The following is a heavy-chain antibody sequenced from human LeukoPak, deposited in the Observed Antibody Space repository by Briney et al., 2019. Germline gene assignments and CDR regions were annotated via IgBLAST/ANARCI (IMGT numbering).Heavy chain of an antibody. CDR3: AADVLYRFSPGLGLPRDY. Sequence: GASVKVSCKASGFTFTSSAMQWVRQARGQRLEWIGWIVVGSGNTNYAQKFQERVTITRDMSTSTAYMELSSPRSEDTAVYYCAADVLYRFSPGLGLPRDYWGQGTLVTVSS. CDR2: IVVGSGNT. D-gene: IGHD5-12*01. J-gene: IGHJ4*02. V-gene: IGHV1-58*02. CDR1: GFTFTSSA.